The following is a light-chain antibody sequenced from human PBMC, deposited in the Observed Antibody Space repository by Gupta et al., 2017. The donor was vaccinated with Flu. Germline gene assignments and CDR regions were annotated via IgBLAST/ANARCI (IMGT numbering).Light chain of an antibody. V-gene: IGKV1-9*01. CDR2: DAS. J-gene: IGKJ1*01. CDR1: QGISNY. CDR3: QKLNSYPRT. Sequence: PAFLAASVGDRVTITCRASQGISNYLAWYQQKPGKAPKLLIYDASTVQSGVPSRFSGSGSWSDFTLTISSLQTEDFATYYCQKLNSYPRTFGQGTKVEIK.